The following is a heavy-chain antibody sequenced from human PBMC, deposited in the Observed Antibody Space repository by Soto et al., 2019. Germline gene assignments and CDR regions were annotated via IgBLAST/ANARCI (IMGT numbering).Heavy chain of an antibody. J-gene: IGHJ4*02. V-gene: IGHV4-39*01. D-gene: IGHD5-18*01. Sequence: QLQLQESGPGLVKPSETLSLTCTVPGGSISSSSYYWGWIRQPPGKGLEWIGSLYYSGSTYYNPSLKGRVTSSVDTSKNQFARSWSSVTAADTAVYYCARRREGGYSYGPFDCWGQGTLVTVSS. CDR1: GGSISSSSYY. CDR3: ARRREGGYSYGPFDC. CDR2: LYYSGST.